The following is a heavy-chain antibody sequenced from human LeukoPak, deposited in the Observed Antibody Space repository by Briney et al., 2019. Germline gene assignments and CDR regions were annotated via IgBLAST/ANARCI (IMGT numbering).Heavy chain of an antibody. J-gene: IGHJ4*02. CDR2: ISGRSSTI. CDR3: ARDRIKSGSYYFDY. Sequence: GGSLRLSCAASAFTFSDYSMNWLRQATGKGLEWLSCISGRSSTIYYADSVKGRFTISRDNANNSMYLQLNSLRAEDTAVYYCARDRIKSGSYYFDYWGQGSLVTVSS. CDR1: AFTFSDYS. D-gene: IGHD1-26*01. V-gene: IGHV3-48*01.